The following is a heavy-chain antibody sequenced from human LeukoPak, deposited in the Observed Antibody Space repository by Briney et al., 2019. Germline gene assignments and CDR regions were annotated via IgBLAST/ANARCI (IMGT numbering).Heavy chain of an antibody. CDR3: AKDVECSSGWYEGGSFDY. D-gene: IGHD6-19*01. Sequence: GSLRLSCAASGFTFNNYAMSWVRQAPGKGLEWVAVISYDGSNKYYADSVKGRFTISRDNSKNTLYLQMNSLRPEDAAVYYCAKDVECSSGWYEGGSFDYWGQGILVAVSS. CDR2: ISYDGSNK. V-gene: IGHV3-30*18. CDR1: GFTFNNYA. J-gene: IGHJ4*02.